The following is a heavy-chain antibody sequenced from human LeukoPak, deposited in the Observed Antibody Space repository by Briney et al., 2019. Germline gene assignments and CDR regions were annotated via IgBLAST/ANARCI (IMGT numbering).Heavy chain of an antibody. V-gene: IGHV3-7*01. D-gene: IGHD4/OR15-4a*01. J-gene: IGHJ4*02. CDR3: ARRAGAYSHPYDY. Sequence: GGSLRLSCVASGLTFSSRDWMTWVRQAPGKGLEWVANIKQDGSEKYYVDSVKGRLTISRDNAKNSLYLQMNSLRAEDTAVYYCARRAGAYSHPYDYWGQGTLVTVSS. CDR1: GLTFSSRDW. CDR2: IKQDGSEK.